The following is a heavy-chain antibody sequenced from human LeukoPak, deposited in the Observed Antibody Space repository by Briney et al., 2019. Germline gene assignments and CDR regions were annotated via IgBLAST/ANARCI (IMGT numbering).Heavy chain of an antibody. Sequence: PGGSLRLSCAASGFTFSNYWMHWVRQAPGKGLVWVSRINTDGSSTNYADSVKGRFIISRDNAENTLYLQMNSPRAEDTAVYYCVREGMGSSWYYFDYWGQGTLVTVSS. D-gene: IGHD6-13*01. CDR3: VREGMGSSWYYFDY. V-gene: IGHV3-74*01. J-gene: IGHJ4*02. CDR2: INTDGSST. CDR1: GFTFSNYW.